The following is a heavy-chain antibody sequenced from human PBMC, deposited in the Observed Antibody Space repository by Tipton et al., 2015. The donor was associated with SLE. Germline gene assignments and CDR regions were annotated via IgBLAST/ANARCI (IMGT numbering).Heavy chain of an antibody. CDR3: ASGDGYDFGNGDYFDY. Sequence: TLSLTCTVSGYSITSYYWSWLRQPPGKGLEWIGYIYTSGKTDYNPSLKSRVTLSVDTSKNQFSLKLNSVTAADTAIYYCASGDGYDFGNGDYFDYWGQGTLVTVSS. D-gene: IGHD3/OR15-3a*01. CDR1: GYSITSYY. J-gene: IGHJ4*02. V-gene: IGHV4-4*08. CDR2: IYTSGKT.